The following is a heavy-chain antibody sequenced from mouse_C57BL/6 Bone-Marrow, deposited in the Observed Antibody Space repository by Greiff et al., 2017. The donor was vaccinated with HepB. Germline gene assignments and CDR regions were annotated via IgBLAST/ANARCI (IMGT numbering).Heavy chain of an antibody. CDR1: GFSFNTYA. CDR2: IRSKSNNYAT. V-gene: IGHV10-1*01. D-gene: IGHD2-4*01. J-gene: IGHJ4*01. Sequence: EVKVVESGGGLVQPKGSLKLSCAASGFSFNTYAMNWVRQAPGKGLEWVARIRSKSNNYATYYADSVKDRFTISRDDSESMLYLQMNNLKTEDTAMYYCVRQEAYYDFHYYAMDYWGQGTSVTVSS. CDR3: VRQEAYYDFHYYAMDY.